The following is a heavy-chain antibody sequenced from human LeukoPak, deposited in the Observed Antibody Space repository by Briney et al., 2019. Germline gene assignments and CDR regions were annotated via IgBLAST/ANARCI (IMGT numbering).Heavy chain of an antibody. CDR1: GGAISSSNW. J-gene: IGHJ4*02. CDR3: ARDLLNLYGDYVVDY. Sequence: SGTLSLTCAVSGGAISSSNWWSWVRQPPGKGLEWIGEIYHSGSTYYNPSLKSRVTISVDTSKNQFSLKLSSVTAADTAVYYCARDLLNLYGDYVVDYWGQGTLVTVSS. CDR2: IYHSGST. V-gene: IGHV4-4*02. D-gene: IGHD4-17*01.